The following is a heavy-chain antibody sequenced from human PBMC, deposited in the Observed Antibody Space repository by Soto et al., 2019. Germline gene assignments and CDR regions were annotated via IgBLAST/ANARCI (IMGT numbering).Heavy chain of an antibody. V-gene: IGHV1-3*01. CDR2: INAGNGNT. CDR3: ARDRDYRWYMDV. Sequence: ASVKVSCKASGYTFTSYAMHWVRQAPGQRLEWMGWINAGNGNTKYSQKFQGRVTITRDTSASTAYMELSSLRSEDTAVYYCARDRDYRWYMDVWGKGTTVTVSS. D-gene: IGHD4-17*01. J-gene: IGHJ6*03. CDR1: GYTFTSYA.